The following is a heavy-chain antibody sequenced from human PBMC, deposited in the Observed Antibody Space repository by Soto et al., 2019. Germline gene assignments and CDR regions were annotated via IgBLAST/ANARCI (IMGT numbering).Heavy chain of an antibody. Sequence: PSGRLSLTCTVSGGSISSSSYYWAWIRQPPGKGLEWIGSIYYSGSTYYNPSLKSRVTISVDTSKNQFSLKLSSVTAADTAVYYCARPLAPTVTTRYVPGYYYYGMDVWGQGTTVTGSS. CDR2: IYYSGST. CDR3: ARPLAPTVTTRYVPGYYYYGMDV. J-gene: IGHJ6*02. D-gene: IGHD4-17*01. CDR1: GGSISSSSYY. V-gene: IGHV4-39*01.